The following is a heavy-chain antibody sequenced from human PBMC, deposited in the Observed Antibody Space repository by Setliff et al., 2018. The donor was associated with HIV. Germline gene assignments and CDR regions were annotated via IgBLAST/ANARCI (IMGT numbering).Heavy chain of an antibody. CDR3: VRAPPNTVVSFFDY. Sequence: ASVKVSCKASGFTLNSYGITWVRQAPGQGLQWMGWISAYNGNTNYAQKVQGRVRMTTDTSTNTAYMELRNLRVDDTAVYYCVRAPPNTVVSFFDYWGQGTLVTVSS. CDR1: GFTLNSYG. J-gene: IGHJ4*02. V-gene: IGHV1-18*01. D-gene: IGHD2-15*01. CDR2: ISAYNGNT.